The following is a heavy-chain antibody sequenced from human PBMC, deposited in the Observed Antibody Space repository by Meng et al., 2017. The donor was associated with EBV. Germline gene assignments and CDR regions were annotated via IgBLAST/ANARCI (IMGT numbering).Heavy chain of an antibody. Sequence: GQLVQSGAEFKKPVTSVKVSSKASGYTFPSYYLHWVQQAPGQGLEWMGIIIPAGGNTNYAQKFRGRFTMTRDTSTSTVYMDLSILTSEDTAVYYCVRELVGGTFDYWGQGTLVTVSS. V-gene: IGHV1-46*01. CDR3: VRELVGGTFDY. CDR1: GYTFPSYY. CDR2: IIPAGGNT. D-gene: IGHD1/OR15-1a*01. J-gene: IGHJ4*02.